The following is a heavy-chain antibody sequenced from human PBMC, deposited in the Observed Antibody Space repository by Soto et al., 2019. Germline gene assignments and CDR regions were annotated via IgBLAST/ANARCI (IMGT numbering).Heavy chain of an antibody. CDR1: GGSISSYY. CDR2: IYYSGST. J-gene: IGHJ3*02. Sequence: SETLSLTCTASGGSISSYYWSWIRQPPGKGLEWIGYIYYSGSTNYNSSLKSRVTISVDTSKNQFSLKLSSVTAADTAVYYCARGPYYDSSGFAFDIWGQGTMVTVSS. CDR3: ARGPYYDSSGFAFDI. V-gene: IGHV4-59*01. D-gene: IGHD3-22*01.